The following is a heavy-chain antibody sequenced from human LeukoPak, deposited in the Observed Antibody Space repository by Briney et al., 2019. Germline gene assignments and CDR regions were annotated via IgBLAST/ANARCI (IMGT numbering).Heavy chain of an antibody. Sequence: SETLSLTCTASGGSISSSSYYWGWIRQPPGKGLEWIGSIYYSGSTYYNPSLKSRVTISVDTSKNQFSLKLSSVTAADTAVYYCARYSSGWTLNWFDPWGQGTLVIVSS. J-gene: IGHJ5*02. D-gene: IGHD6-19*01. CDR2: IYYSGST. V-gene: IGHV4-39*01. CDR1: GGSISSSSYY. CDR3: ARYSSGWTLNWFDP.